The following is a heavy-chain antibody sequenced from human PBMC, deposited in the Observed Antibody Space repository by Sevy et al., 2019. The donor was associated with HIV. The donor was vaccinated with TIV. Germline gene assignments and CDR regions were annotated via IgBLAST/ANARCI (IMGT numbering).Heavy chain of an antibody. CDR1: GASISSGDYS. Sequence: SDTLSLTCTVSGASISSGDYSWSWIRQPAGEGLEWIGRIYTSGNTKYNPSLKSRVTMSLDTSKNQFSLKLNSVTAADTAVYYCARDVHADRTGGSWGQGTLVTVSS. D-gene: IGHD3-10*01. CDR3: ARDVHADRTGGS. V-gene: IGHV4-61*02. CDR2: IYTSGNT. J-gene: IGHJ5*02.